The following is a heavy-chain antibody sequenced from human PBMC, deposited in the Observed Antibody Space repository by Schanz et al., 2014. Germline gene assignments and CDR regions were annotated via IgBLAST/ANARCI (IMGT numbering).Heavy chain of an antibody. V-gene: IGHV3-NL1*01. CDR2: LTEGGGGT. CDR1: GFIFSNYG. CDR3: AKSKSQLPLFDY. J-gene: IGHJ4*02. D-gene: IGHD2-21*01. Sequence: QVQLVESGGGVVQPGGSLRLSCAASGFIFSNYGLHWVRQAPGKGLEWVSGLTEGGGGTYYTDAVKGRFTISRDSSKNTLYPQMNSLRADDTAVYYCAKSKSQLPLFDYWGQGTLVAVSS.